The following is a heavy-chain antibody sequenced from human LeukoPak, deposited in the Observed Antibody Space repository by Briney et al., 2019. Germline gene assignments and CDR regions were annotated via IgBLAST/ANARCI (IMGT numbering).Heavy chain of an antibody. CDR3: ARDVHGDYGSGWFDP. Sequence: SVKVSCKTSGGTFNNSAISWVRQAPGQGLEWLGGIMPLFGTAGYAQKFQGRVTITKDESTRTVYLELTSLTFDDTAVYYCARDVHGDYGSGWFDPWGQGTLVSVSS. CDR1: GGTFNNSA. V-gene: IGHV1-69*05. J-gene: IGHJ5*02. D-gene: IGHD4-17*01. CDR2: IMPLFGTA.